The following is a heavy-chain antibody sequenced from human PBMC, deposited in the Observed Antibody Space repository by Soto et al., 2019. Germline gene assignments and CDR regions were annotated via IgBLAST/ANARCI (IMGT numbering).Heavy chain of an antibody. CDR2: VSNEGSIQ. J-gene: IGHJ4*02. D-gene: IGHD3-16*01. V-gene: IGHV3-30*18. CDR3: AKEGGTLGTSASYGFDY. Sequence: QVQLVESGGGVVQPGGSLRLSCEASGFSFSSYGIHWVRQAPGKGLEWVAVVSNEGSIQYYADSVKGRFTISRDNSENTVFLQMNSLRSEDTAVYYCAKEGGTLGTSASYGFDYWGQGSRVTVSS. CDR1: GFSFSSYG.